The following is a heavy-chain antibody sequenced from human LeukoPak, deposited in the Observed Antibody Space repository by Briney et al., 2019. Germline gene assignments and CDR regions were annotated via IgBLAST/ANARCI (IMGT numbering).Heavy chain of an antibody. Sequence: SETLSLTCTVSGGSISSSSYYWGWIRQPPGTGLEWIGSIYYSGSTYYNPSLKSRITISVDTSKNQFSLKLSSVTAADTAVYYCARVGVGSSGWSGPTNWFDPWGQGPRSPSPQ. V-gene: IGHV4-39*07. CDR3: ARVGVGSSGWSGPTNWFDP. J-gene: IGHJ5*02. D-gene: IGHD6-13*01. CDR2: IYYSGST. CDR1: GGSISSSSYY.